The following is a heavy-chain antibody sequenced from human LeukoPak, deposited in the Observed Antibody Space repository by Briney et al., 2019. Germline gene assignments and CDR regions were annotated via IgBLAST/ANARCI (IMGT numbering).Heavy chain of an antibody. Sequence: PGGSLRLSCAASGFTFSSYGMLWVRQAPGKGLEWVAVIWYDGSNKYYAESVKGRFTISRDNSKNTLYLQMNSLRAEDTAVYYCARGDGGSGYYYDYYYGMDVWDQGTTVTVSS. D-gene: IGHD3-22*01. CDR1: GFTFSSYG. CDR3: ARGDGGSGYYYDYYYGMDV. CDR2: IWYDGSNK. J-gene: IGHJ6*02. V-gene: IGHV3-33*01.